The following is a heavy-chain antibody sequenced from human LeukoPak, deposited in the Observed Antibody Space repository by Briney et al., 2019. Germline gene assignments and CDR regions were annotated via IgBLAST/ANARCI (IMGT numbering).Heavy chain of an antibody. J-gene: IGHJ4*02. V-gene: IGHV3-30-3*01. CDR2: ISYDGSNK. D-gene: IGHD1-26*01. CDR3: ARGQGGSYDY. Sequence: PGGSLRLSCAASGFTFSSYAMHWVRQAPGKGLEWVAVISYDGSNKHYADSVKGRFTISRDNSKNTLYLQMNSLRAEDTAVYYCARGQGGSYDYWGQGTLVTVSS. CDR1: GFTFSSYA.